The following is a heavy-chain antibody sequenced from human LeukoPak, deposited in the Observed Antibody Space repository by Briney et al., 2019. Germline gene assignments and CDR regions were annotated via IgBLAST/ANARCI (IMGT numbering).Heavy chain of an antibody. V-gene: IGHV4-59*01. D-gene: IGHD2-15*01. CDR1: GGSISSYY. J-gene: IGHJ4*02. CDR3: AREGAAPFDY. Sequence: SETLSLTCTVSGGSISSYYWSWIRQPPGKGLEWIGYIYYSGSTNYNPSLKSRVTISVDTSKNQFSLKLSSVTAADTAVYYCAREGAAPFDYWGKGTLVTVSS. CDR2: IYYSGST.